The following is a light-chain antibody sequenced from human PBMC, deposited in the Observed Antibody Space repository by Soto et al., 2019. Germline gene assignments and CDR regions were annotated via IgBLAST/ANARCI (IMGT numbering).Light chain of an antibody. J-gene: IGKJ4*01. CDR3: HQRSNWPLT. V-gene: IGKV3-11*01. CDR2: DAS. CDR1: QSISSY. Sequence: EIVLTQSPATLSLSPGERATLSCRASQSISSYLGWYQQKPGQAPRLLIYDASNRVTGIPARCSGSGSGTDFTLTISSLEPEDFAVYYCHQRSNWPLTFGGGTKVEIK.